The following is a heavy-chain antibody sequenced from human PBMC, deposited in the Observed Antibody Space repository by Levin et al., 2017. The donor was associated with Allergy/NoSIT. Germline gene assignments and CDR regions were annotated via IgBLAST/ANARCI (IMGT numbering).Heavy chain of an antibody. D-gene: IGHD6-19*01. J-gene: IGHJ1*01. CDR3: VRGGSSGWPGGYFQH. CDR2: ISEGSGRYT. V-gene: IGHV3-11*05. Sequence: GGSLRLSCAASGFTFSDYYMSWVRQAPGKGLEWLSYISEGSGRYTIQAESVRGRFAVSRDNAKNSLSLQMNSLRAEDTAVYYCVRGGSSGWPGGYFQHWGQGTLVIVSS. CDR1: GFTFSDYY.